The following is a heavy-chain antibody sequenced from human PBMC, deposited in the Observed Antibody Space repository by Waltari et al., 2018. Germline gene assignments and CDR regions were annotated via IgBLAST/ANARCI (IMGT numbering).Heavy chain of an antibody. CDR3: ATGDPLWSGSVFSYWYFDL. CDR1: AYTLTELP. V-gene: IGHV1-24*01. D-gene: IGHD3-3*01. J-gene: IGHJ2*01. CDR2: FDPEDGET. Sequence: QVQLVPSGAEVKKPGAAVKVSCKVSAYTLTELPLIWERKARGSGREWMGGFDPEDGETIYAQKFQGRVTMTEDTSTDTAYMELSSLRSEDTAVYYCATGDPLWSGSVFSYWYFDLWGRGTLVTVSS.